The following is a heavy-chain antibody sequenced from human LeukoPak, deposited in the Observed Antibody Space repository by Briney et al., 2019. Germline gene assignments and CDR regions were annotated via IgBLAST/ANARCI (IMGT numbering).Heavy chain of an antibody. D-gene: IGHD3-3*01. CDR1: GFTFSSYA. V-gene: IGHV3-30*04. CDR2: ISYDGSNK. CDR3: ARVVNDFWSPFDY. Sequence: GGSLRLSRAASGFTFSSYAMDWVRQAPGKGLEWVAVISYDGSNKYYADSVKGRFTISRDNSKNTLYLQMNSLRAEDTAVYYCARVVNDFWSPFDYWGQGTLVTVSS. J-gene: IGHJ4*02.